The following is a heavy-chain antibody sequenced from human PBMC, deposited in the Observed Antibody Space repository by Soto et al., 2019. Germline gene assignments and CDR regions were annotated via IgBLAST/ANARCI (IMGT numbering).Heavy chain of an antibody. D-gene: IGHD2-2*01. V-gene: IGHV1-3*01. CDR3: ATLPLYCSSTSCYGDY. CDR1: GYTFTSYA. J-gene: IGHJ4*02. CDR2: INAGNGNT. Sequence: ASVKVSCKASGYTFTSYAMHWVRQAPGQRLEWMGWINAGNGNTKYSQKFQGRVTMTEDTSTDTAYMELSSPRSEDTAVYYCATLPLYCSSTSCYGDYWGQGTLVTVSS.